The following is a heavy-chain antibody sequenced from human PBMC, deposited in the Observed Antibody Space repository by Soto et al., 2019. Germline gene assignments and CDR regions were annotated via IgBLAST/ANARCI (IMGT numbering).Heavy chain of an antibody. CDR2: ISYDGSNK. Sequence: GGSLRLSCAASGFTFNNYAMSCVRQAPGKGLEWVAVISYDGSNKYYADSVKGRFTISRDNSKNTLYLQMNSLRAEDTAVYYCAGEYRPHSSSWGYYYYYGMEVWGQGTTVTVSS. D-gene: IGHD6-13*01. V-gene: IGHV3-30-3*01. CDR1: GFTFNNYA. J-gene: IGHJ6*02. CDR3: AGEYRPHSSSWGYYYYYGMEV.